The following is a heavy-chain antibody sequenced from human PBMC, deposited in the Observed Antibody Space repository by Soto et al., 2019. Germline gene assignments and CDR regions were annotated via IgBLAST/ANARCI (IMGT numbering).Heavy chain of an antibody. CDR3: AKDKDIAAAGYYFDS. CDR2: ISYDGGNK. J-gene: IGHJ4*02. D-gene: IGHD6-13*01. CDR1: GFTFSNYG. V-gene: IGHV3-30*18. Sequence: PGGSLRLSCAASGFTFSNYGMHWVRQAPGKGLEWVAVISYDGGNKYHADSVKGRFTISRDNSKNTLYLQMNSLRAEDTAVYYCAKDKDIAAAGYYFDSWGQGTLVTVSS.